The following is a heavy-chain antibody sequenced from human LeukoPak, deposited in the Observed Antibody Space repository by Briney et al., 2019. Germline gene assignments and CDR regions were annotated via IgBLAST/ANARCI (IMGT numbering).Heavy chain of an antibody. J-gene: IGHJ4*02. V-gene: IGHV3-23*01. CDR2: ISGSGDNT. Sequence: GGSLRLSCAASGSTFSSYAMSWVRQVPGKGLEWVSVISGSGDNTYYADSVKGRFTISRDNSKNMLYLQMNSLRAEDTAVYYCAKWKYSNSGIDDYWGQGTLVTVSS. CDR1: GSTFSSYA. CDR3: AKWKYSNSGIDDY. D-gene: IGHD6-6*01.